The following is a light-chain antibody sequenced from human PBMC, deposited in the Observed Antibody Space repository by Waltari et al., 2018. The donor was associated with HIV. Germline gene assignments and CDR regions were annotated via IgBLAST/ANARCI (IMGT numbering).Light chain of an antibody. CDR1: PGVLYSSNNKNY. Sequence: DIVMTQSPDSLAVSLGERATINCKSIPGVLYSSNNKNYLAWYQQKPGQPPKLLIYWASTRESGVPDRFSGSGSGTDFTLTISSLQAEDVAVYYCQQYYSTPLTFGPGTKVDIK. CDR3: QQYYSTPLT. V-gene: IGKV4-1*01. CDR2: WAS. J-gene: IGKJ3*01.